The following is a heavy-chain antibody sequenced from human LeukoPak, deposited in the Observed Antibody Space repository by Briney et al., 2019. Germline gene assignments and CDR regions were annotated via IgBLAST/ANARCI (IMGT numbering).Heavy chain of an antibody. Sequence: ASVKVSCKASGYTFTGYFMHWVRQAPGQGLEWMGWINPNSGGTNYAQKFQGRVTMTRDTSISTAYMELSRLRSDDTAVYYCARDGSAAGYYDYWGQGTLVTVSS. CDR2: INPNSGGT. J-gene: IGHJ4*02. D-gene: IGHD6-13*01. CDR1: GYTFTGYF. CDR3: ARDGSAAGYYDY. V-gene: IGHV1-2*02.